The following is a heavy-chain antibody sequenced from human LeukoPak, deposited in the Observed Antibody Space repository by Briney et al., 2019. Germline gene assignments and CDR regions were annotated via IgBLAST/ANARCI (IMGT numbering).Heavy chain of an antibody. Sequence: PGRSLRLSCAASGFTLDDYGMSWVRQAPGKGLDWVSGINWNGGSTGYADSVKGRFTISRDNAKSSLYLQMNSLRAEYTALYYCARDTRGYSYGSYYFDYWGQGTLVSVSS. J-gene: IGHJ4*02. D-gene: IGHD5-18*01. CDR3: ARDTRGYSYGSYYFDY. CDR2: INWNGGST. V-gene: IGHV3-20*04. CDR1: GFTLDDYG.